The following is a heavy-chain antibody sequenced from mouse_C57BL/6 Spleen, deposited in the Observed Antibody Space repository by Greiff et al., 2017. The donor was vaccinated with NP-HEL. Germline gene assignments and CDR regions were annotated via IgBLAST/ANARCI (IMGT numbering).Heavy chain of an antibody. J-gene: IGHJ2*01. D-gene: IGHD2-2*01. CDR2: IHPNSGST. V-gene: IGHV1-64*01. CDR3: ASIYYGYDEWVFDY. CDR1: GYTFTSYW. Sequence: QVQLKQPGAELVKPGASVKLSCKASGYTFTSYWMHWVKQRPGQGLEWIGMIHPNSGSTNYNEKFKSKATLTVDKSSSTAYMHLSSLTSEASAVSYCASIYYGYDEWVFDYWGQGTTLTVSS.